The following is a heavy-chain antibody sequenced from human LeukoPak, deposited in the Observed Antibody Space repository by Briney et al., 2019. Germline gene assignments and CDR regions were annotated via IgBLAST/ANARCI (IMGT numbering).Heavy chain of an antibody. Sequence: GESLKISCKGSGYNFTIYWIGWVRQMPGKGLEWMGIIYPGDSDTRYSPSFQGQVTISADKSISTAYLQWSSLKASDTAMYYCAIFDFLFGEIDNWFDPWGQGTLVTVSS. CDR2: IYPGDSDT. V-gene: IGHV5-51*01. CDR1: GYNFTIYW. CDR3: AIFDFLFGEIDNWFDP. J-gene: IGHJ5*02. D-gene: IGHD3-16*01.